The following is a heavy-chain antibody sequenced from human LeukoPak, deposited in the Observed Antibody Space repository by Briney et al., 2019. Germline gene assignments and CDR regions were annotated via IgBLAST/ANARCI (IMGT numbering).Heavy chain of an antibody. D-gene: IGHD5-18*01. Sequence: GGSLRLSCAASGFSVSSDYMTWVRQAPGKGLEWVSVIYSGGSTYYADSVKGRFTISRDNTKNTLYLQMNNVRVEDTAVYFCARYHTALNYWGQGTLVTASS. CDR3: ARYHTALNY. CDR2: IYSGGST. CDR1: GFSVSSDY. J-gene: IGHJ4*02. V-gene: IGHV3-53*01.